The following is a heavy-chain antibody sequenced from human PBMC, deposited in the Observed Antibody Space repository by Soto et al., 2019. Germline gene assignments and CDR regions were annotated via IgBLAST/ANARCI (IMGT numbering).Heavy chain of an antibody. J-gene: IGHJ4*02. CDR2: IWYDGSNK. CDR3: ARELIGNWNMRYYFDY. D-gene: IGHD1-20*01. CDR1: GFTFSSYG. Sequence: QVQLVESGGGVVQPGRSLRLSCAASGFTFSSYGMHWVRQAPGKGLEWVAVIWYDGSNKYYADSVKGRFTISRDNSKNTLYLQMNSLRAEDTAVYCCARELIGNWNMRYYFDYWGQGTLVTVSS. V-gene: IGHV3-33*01.